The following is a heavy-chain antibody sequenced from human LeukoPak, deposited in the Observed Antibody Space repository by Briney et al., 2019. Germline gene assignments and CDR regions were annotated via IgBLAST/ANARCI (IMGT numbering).Heavy chain of an antibody. V-gene: IGHV1-8*01. D-gene: IGHD1-14*01. Sequence: ASVKVSCKTSGYPFTTYEINWARQAAGQGLEWMGWVHPDTGYADYAQKFQGRVTMTSDTSISTAYMGLSSLRSDDTAVYFCARGPRNDPWGQGTLVTVSS. CDR3: ARGPRNDP. J-gene: IGHJ5*02. CDR1: GYPFTTYE. CDR2: VHPDTGYA.